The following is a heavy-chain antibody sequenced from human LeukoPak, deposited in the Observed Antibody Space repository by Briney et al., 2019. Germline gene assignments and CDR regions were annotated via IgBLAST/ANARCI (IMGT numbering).Heavy chain of an antibody. CDR3: ATTSGH. CDR2: INQSRIT. V-gene: IGHV4-34*01. Sequence: PSETLSLTCAVYGAPFSGYWWYWIRQPPGKGPEWIGEINQSRITNYNPSLKSRVSISVDTSKNQFSLKLSSVTAADTAVYYCATTSGHWGQGTLVTVSS. CDR1: GAPFSGYW. J-gene: IGHJ4*02.